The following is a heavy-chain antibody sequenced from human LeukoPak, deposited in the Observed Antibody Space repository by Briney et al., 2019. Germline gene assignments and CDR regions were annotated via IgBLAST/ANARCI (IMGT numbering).Heavy chain of an antibody. J-gene: IGHJ4*02. Sequence: ASVTVSCTASGYTFTGYYMHWVRQAPGQGLEWMGWINPNSGGTNYAQKFQGRVTMTRDTSISTAYMELGRLRSDDTAVYYCARDDDSGWYDYWGQGTLVTVSS. CDR1: GYTFTGYY. CDR3: ARDDDSGWYDY. D-gene: IGHD6-19*01. CDR2: INPNSGGT. V-gene: IGHV1-2*02.